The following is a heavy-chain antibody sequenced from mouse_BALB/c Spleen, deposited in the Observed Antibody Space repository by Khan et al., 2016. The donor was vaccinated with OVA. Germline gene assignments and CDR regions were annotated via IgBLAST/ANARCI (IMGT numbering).Heavy chain of an antibody. CDR3: ARHGYGKWDTMDY. J-gene: IGHJ4*01. CDR2: ISNGGGNT. D-gene: IGHD2-10*02. Sequence: EVGLVESGGGLVQPGGSLKLSCATSGFTFSDYYMYWFRQTPEKRLERVASISNGGGNTYYPDTVKGRFTISRDNAKNILYLQMSRLRSEATALYYCARHGYGKWDTMDYWGQGTKVTVSS. CDR1: GFTFSDYY. V-gene: IGHV5-12*02.